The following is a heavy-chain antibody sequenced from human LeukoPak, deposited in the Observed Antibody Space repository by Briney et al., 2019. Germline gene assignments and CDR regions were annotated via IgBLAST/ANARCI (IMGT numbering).Heavy chain of an antibody. D-gene: IGHD1-26*01. CDR1: GYTFTGYY. CDR3: ARGAHSGSYFLIDY. Sequence: ASVKVSCKASGYTFTGYYMHWVRQAPGQGPEWMGWLNPDSGGTNYAQNFQARVTVTRDTSITTAYMELTRLTSDDTAVYYCARGAHSGSYFLIDYWGQGTLVTVSS. J-gene: IGHJ4*02. V-gene: IGHV1-2*02. CDR2: LNPDSGGT.